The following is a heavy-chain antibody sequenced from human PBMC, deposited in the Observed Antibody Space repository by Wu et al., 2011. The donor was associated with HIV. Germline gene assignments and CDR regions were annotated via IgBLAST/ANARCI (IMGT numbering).Heavy chain of an antibody. Sequence: QVQLVQSGAEVKKPGASVKVSCKASGYTFTTYGISWVRQAPGQGLEWIGWIRTYNGETNYAQKFQGRVTVTTDTSTSTVYMEVRSLRSDDTAVYYCARRAPCSGGSCGVDFDYWGQGTLVTVSS. V-gene: IGHV1-18*01. J-gene: IGHJ4*02. CDR1: GYTFTTYG. CDR3: ARRAPCSGGSCGVDFDY. CDR2: IRTYNGET. D-gene: IGHD2-15*01.